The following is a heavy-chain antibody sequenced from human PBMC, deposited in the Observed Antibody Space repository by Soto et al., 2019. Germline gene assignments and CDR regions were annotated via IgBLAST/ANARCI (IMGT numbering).Heavy chain of an antibody. J-gene: IGHJ4*02. CDR2: IWYDGSNK. CDR1: GFTFSSYG. CDR3: ARDHCSSTSCYLAF. D-gene: IGHD2-2*01. Sequence: GGSLRLSCAASGFTFSSYGMHWVRQAPGKGLEWVAVIWYDGSNKYYADPVKGRFTISRDNSKNTLYLQMNSLRAEDTAVYYCARDHCSSTSCYLAFWGQGTLVTVSS. V-gene: IGHV3-33*01.